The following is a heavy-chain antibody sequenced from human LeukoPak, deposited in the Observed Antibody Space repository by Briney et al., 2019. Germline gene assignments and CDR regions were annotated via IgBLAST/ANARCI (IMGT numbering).Heavy chain of an antibody. CDR1: GGSISSYY. Sequence: SETLSLTCTVSGGSISSYYWSWIRQPPGRGLDLIGSIYYSGSTNYNPSLKSRVTISVDTSKNQFSLKLSSVTAADTAVYYCARGGSSGWNDAFDIWGQGTMVIVSS. CDR2: IYYSGST. CDR3: ARGGSSGWNDAFDI. J-gene: IGHJ3*02. D-gene: IGHD6-19*01. V-gene: IGHV4-59*01.